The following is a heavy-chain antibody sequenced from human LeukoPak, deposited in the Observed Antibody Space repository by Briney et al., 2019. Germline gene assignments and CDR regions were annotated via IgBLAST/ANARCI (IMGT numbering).Heavy chain of an antibody. D-gene: IGHD2-15*01. CDR2: INLNGGGT. V-gene: IGHV3-9*01. CDR1: GFTFKDYG. Sequence: GGSLRLSCAVSGFTFKDYGMHWVRQPPGKGLEWVSSINLNGGGTDYADSVKGRFTISRDNAKNSLYLQLSSLRPEDTALYYCAKNMGVTNPYSFFDLDVWGKGPTVTVSS. J-gene: IGHJ6*03. CDR3: AKNMGVTNPYSFFDLDV.